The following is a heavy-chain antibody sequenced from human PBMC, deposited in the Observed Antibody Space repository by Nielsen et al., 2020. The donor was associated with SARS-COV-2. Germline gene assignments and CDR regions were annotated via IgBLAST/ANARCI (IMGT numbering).Heavy chain of an antibody. Sequence: ASVKVSCKASGYTFTGYYMHWVRQAPGQGLEWMGRINPNSGGTNYAQKFQGRVTMTRDTSISTAYMELSRPRSDDTAVYYCAREPTDFWSGTDYYGMDVWGQGTTVTVSS. CDR3: AREPTDFWSGTDYYGMDV. D-gene: IGHD3-3*01. CDR1: GYTFTGYY. V-gene: IGHV1-2*06. CDR2: INPNSGGT. J-gene: IGHJ6*02.